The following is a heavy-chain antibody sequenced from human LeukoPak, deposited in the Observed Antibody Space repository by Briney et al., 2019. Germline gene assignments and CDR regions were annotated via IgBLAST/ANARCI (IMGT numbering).Heavy chain of an antibody. Sequence: ASVKVSCKASGYTFTSYYIHWVRQAPGEGLEWMGIINPSGGSTSSAQKFQGRVTMTRDMSTSTVYMELSSLRSEDTAVYYCARVAAVVVGVAGGIGFGWLRRDYYYMDVWGKGTKVIVSS. CDR2: INPSGGST. J-gene: IGHJ6*03. D-gene: IGHD2-2*02. CDR3: ARVAAVVVGVAGGIGFGWLRRDYYYMDV. V-gene: IGHV1-46*01. CDR1: GYTFTSYY.